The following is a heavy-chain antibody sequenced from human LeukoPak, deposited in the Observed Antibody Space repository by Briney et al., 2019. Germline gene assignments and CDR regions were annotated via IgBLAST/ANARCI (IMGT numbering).Heavy chain of an antibody. Sequence: GGSLRLSCAASGFTFSSYWMHWVRQAPGKGLVWVSRINSDGSSTSYADSVKGRFTISRANAKKTLYLQMNSLGDKDTAVYSCARNERGYWGQGTLVTVSS. CDR3: ARNERGY. CDR2: INSDGSST. V-gene: IGHV3-74*01. J-gene: IGHJ4*02. CDR1: GFTFSSYW.